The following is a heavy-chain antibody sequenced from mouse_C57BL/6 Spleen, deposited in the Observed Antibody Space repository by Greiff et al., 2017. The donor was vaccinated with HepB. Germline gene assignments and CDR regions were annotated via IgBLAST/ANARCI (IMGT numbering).Heavy chain of an antibody. CDR1: VFTFSDYG. V-gene: IGHV5-17*01. Sequence: EVQRVESVGGLVQPGASLKLSCAASVFTFSDYGMHWVRQAPEKGLEWVAYISSGSSTIYYADTVKGRFTISRYNAKNTLFLQMTSLRSEDTAMYYCARPGWLLWYLHGWGTGTTSIVSP. D-gene: IGHD2-3*01. J-gene: IGHJ1*03. CDR2: ISSGSSTI. CDR3: ARPGWLLWYLHG.